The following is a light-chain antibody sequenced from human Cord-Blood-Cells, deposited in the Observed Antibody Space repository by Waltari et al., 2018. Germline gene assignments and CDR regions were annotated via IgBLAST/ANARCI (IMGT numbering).Light chain of an antibody. CDR1: QSISSY. CDR3: QQSYSTPFT. CDR2: AAA. Sequence: EIQMTQSPSSLSASVGDRVTITCRASQSISSYLNWYQQKPGKAPKLLIYAAASLQSRVPSRFSGSGSGTDFTLTISSLQPEDFATYYCQQSYSTPFTFGPGTKVDIK. J-gene: IGKJ3*01. V-gene: IGKV1-39*01.